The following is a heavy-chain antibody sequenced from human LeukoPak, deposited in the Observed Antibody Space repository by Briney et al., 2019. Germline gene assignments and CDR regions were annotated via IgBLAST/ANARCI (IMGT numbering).Heavy chain of an antibody. D-gene: IGHD3-16*01. Sequence: SETLSLTCTVSGGSICSGGYYWSWIRQHPGKGLEWIGYIYYSGSTYYNPSLKSRVTISVDTSKNQSSLKLSTVTAADTAVYYCAREIADDLRFDPWGQGTLVTVSS. CDR2: IYYSGST. J-gene: IGHJ5*02. CDR3: AREIADDLRFDP. V-gene: IGHV4-31*03. CDR1: GGSICSGGYY.